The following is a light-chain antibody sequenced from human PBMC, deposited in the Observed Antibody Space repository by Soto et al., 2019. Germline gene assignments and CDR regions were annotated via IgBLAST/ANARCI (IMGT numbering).Light chain of an antibody. CDR1: SSNIGSNL. CDR3: ALWDDSLNGLRV. J-gene: IGLJ3*02. V-gene: IGLV1-44*01. Sequence: QLVLTQPPSASGTPGQTVTISCSGSSSNIGSNLVNWYQLLPGTTPRLLIYNNNQRPSAVPDRFSGSKSGTSASLAISGLQSEDVGDYFCALWDDSLNGLRVFGGGTKLTVL. CDR2: NNN.